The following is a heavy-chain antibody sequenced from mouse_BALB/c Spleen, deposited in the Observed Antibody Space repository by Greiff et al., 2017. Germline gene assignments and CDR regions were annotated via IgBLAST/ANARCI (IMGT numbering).Heavy chain of an antibody. CDR1: GYSITSDYA. CDR3: ARDGTPDYYAMDY. V-gene: IGHV3-2*02. J-gene: IGHJ4*01. CDR2: ISYSGST. Sequence: EVKLQESGPGLVKPSQSLSLTCTVTGYSITSDYAWNWIRQFPGNKLEWMGYISYSGSTSYNPSLKNRISFTRDTSKNQFFLQLNSVTTEDTATYYCARDGTPDYYAMDYWGQGTSVTVSS. D-gene: IGHD2-1*01.